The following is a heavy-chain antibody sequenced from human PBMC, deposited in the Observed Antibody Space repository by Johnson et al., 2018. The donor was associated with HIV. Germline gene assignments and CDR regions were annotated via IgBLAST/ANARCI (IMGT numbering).Heavy chain of an antibody. Sequence: QVQLVESGGGVVQPGGSLRLSCAASGFTFSSSGMHWVRQAPGKGLEWVAFIRYDGSNKYYADSVKGRFTISRDNSKNTLYLQMNSLRADDTAMYYCARPLDWKDLSDALDIWGQGTMVSVSS. V-gene: IGHV3-30*02. CDR1: GFTFSSSG. D-gene: IGHD1-1*01. J-gene: IGHJ3*02. CDR3: ARPLDWKDLSDALDI. CDR2: IRYDGSNK.